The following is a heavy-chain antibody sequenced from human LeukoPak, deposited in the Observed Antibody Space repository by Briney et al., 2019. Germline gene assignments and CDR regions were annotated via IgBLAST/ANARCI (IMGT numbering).Heavy chain of an antibody. Sequence: PGGSLRLSCAASGFTFSSYSMNWVRQAPGKGLEWVSYISSSSSTIYYADSVKGRFTISRDNAKNSLYLQMNSLRAEDTAVYYCARDCPSGGTCYSWGPWGQGTLVTVSS. CDR2: ISSSSSTI. V-gene: IGHV3-48*01. J-gene: IGHJ5*02. D-gene: IGHD2-15*01. CDR3: ARDCPSGGTCYSWGP. CDR1: GFTFSSYS.